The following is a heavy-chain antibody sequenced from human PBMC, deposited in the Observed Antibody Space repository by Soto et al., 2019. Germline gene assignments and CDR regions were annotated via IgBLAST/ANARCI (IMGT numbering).Heavy chain of an antibody. D-gene: IGHD3-10*01. CDR2: IKQDGSEK. V-gene: IGHV3-7*01. CDR3: ARGILWFGELLYYFDY. J-gene: IGHJ4*02. CDR1: GFTFSSYW. Sequence: GGSLRLSCAASGFTFSSYWMSWVRQAPGKGLEWVANIKQDGSEKYYVDSVKGQFTISRDNAKNSLYLQMNSLRAEDTAVYYCARGILWFGELLYYFDYWGQGTLVTVSS.